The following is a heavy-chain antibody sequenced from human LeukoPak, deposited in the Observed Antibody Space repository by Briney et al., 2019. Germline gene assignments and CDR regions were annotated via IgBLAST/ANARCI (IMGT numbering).Heavy chain of an antibody. J-gene: IGHJ4*02. CDR3: AKDPAMMVYYFDY. D-gene: IGHD3-22*01. CDR1: GFTFSSYG. V-gene: IGHV3-30*18. CDR2: ISYDGSNK. Sequence: PGGSLRLSCAASGFTFSSYGMHWVRQAPGKGLEWVAVISYDGSNKYYADSVKGRFTISRDNSKNTLYLQMNSLRAEDTAVYYCAKDPAMMVYYFDYWGQGTLVTVSS.